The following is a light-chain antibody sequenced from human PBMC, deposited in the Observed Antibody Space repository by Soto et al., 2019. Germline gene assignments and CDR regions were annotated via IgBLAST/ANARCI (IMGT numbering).Light chain of an antibody. Sequence: DIQMTQSPSTLSASVGDRVTITCRASQTINRWLAWYQQKPGRAPKLLIYKASSLESEVPSRFGGSGSGTEFTLTISSLQPDDFATCYCQQYDSSPWTFGQGTQVEIK. CDR2: KAS. CDR3: QQYDSSPWT. J-gene: IGKJ1*01. V-gene: IGKV1-5*03. CDR1: QTINRW.